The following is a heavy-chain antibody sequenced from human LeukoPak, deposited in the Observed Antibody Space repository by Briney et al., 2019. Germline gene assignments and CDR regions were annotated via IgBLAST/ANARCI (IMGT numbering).Heavy chain of an antibody. CDR1: NGSIDSGGSY. V-gene: IGHV4-31*03. Sequence: SETLSLTCTVSNGSIDSGGSYWTWIRQNPRTRLEWIGYIYYSGSTLYNPSLKSRLTISADTSKNQFSLRLSSVTAADTAIYYCATSSRADCNGGSCYPSWGQGTLVTVSS. J-gene: IGHJ5*02. CDR2: IYYSGST. D-gene: IGHD2-15*01. CDR3: ATSSRADCNGGSCYPS.